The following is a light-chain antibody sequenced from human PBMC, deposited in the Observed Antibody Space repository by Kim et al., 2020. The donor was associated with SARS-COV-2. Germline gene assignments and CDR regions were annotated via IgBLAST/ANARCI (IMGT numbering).Light chain of an antibody. CDR1: QGISNY. Sequence: DIQMTQSPSSLSASVGDGVTITCRASQGISNYLAWYQQKPGEAPKLLIYAASTLQFGVSTRFSGSGSGTEFTLTISDLQPEDVATYYCQKYDTAPWTFGHGTKVDIK. J-gene: IGKJ1*01. V-gene: IGKV1-27*01. CDR3: QKYDTAPWT. CDR2: AAS.